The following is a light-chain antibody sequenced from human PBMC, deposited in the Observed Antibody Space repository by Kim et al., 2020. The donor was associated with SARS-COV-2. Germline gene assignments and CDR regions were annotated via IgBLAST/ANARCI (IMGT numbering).Light chain of an antibody. CDR2: DNN. J-gene: IGLJ2*01. CDR1: NANIGNNY. CDR3: GTWDSSLSAGV. V-gene: IGLV1-51*01. Sequence: GQKVPISCYGSNANIGNNYVSWYQQLPGTAPKLLIYDNNKRPSGIPDRFSGSKSGTSATLGITGLQTGDEADYYCGTWDSSLSAGVFGGGTQLTVL.